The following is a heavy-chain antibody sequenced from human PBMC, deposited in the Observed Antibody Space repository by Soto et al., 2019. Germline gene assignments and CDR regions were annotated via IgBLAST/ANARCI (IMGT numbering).Heavy chain of an antibody. CDR3: AKDLGYCSGGSCNTNWAEYFQH. CDR2: ISGSGGST. J-gene: IGHJ1*01. Sequence: EVQLLESGGGLVQPGGSLRLSCAASGFTFSSYAMTWVRQAPGKGLEWVSSISGSGGSTYYADSVKGRFTISRDNSKNTLYRQMNSLRAEDTAVYYCAKDLGYCSGGSCNTNWAEYFQHWGQGTLVTVSS. D-gene: IGHD2-15*01. V-gene: IGHV3-23*01. CDR1: GFTFSSYA.